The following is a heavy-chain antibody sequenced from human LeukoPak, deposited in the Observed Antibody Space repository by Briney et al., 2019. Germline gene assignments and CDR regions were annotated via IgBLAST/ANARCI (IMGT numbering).Heavy chain of an antibody. Sequence: SETLSLTCTVSTDSISSYYWSWIRQPAGKGLEWIGRINTSGSINYNPSLKSRVTMSLDTSKNHFSLNVRSVTAADTAVYYCASGVGSSVYYYWGQGILVTVSS. CDR1: TDSISSYY. V-gene: IGHV4-4*07. CDR2: INTSGSI. J-gene: IGHJ4*02. D-gene: IGHD3-22*01. CDR3: ASGVGSSVYYY.